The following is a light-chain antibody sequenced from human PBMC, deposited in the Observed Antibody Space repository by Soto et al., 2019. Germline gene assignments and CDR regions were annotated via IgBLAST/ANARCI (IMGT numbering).Light chain of an antibody. J-gene: IGKJ1*01. V-gene: IGKV1-5*03. Sequence: DIQMTQSPSTLSASLAYRFTITCLASQSISSWLAWYQQKPGKAPKLLIYKASSLESGVPSRFSGRGSGTEFTLTISSLQPDDFATYYCQQYNSYSPWTFGQGTKVDIK. CDR1: QSISSW. CDR3: QQYNSYSPWT. CDR2: KAS.